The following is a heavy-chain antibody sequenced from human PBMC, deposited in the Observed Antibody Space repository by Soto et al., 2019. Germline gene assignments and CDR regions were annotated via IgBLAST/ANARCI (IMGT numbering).Heavy chain of an antibody. V-gene: IGHV4-59*01. CDR3: ARGAADYDILTGYSYYYYMDV. Sequence: PSETLSLTCTVSGGSTTNYYWSWIRQPPGKGLEWIGYIYYSGSTNYNPSLKSRVTISVDTSKNQFSLKLSSVTAADAAVYYCARGAADYDILTGYSYYYYMDVWGKGTTVTSP. J-gene: IGHJ6*03. CDR2: IYYSGST. D-gene: IGHD3-9*01. CDR1: GGSTTNYY.